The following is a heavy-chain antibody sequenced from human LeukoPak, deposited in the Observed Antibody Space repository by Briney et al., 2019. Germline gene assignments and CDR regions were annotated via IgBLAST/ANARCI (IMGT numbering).Heavy chain of an antibody. CDR1: GFSFSSYG. D-gene: IGHD4-17*01. CDR2: IKQDGSEK. Sequence: GSLRHSCVASGFSFSSYGMSWVRQAPGKGLEWVASIKQDGSEKYSVDSVKGRFTISRDNAKNSLYLQMNSLRAEDTAVYYCASFLADYGDYSDAFDIWGQGTMVTVSS. J-gene: IGHJ3*02. V-gene: IGHV3-7*01. CDR3: ASFLADYGDYSDAFDI.